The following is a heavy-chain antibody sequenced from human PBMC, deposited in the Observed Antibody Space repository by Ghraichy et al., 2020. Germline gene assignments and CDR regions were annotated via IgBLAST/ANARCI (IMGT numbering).Heavy chain of an antibody. CDR3: ARINGYCSSTSCYRPFDP. D-gene: IGHD2-2*02. CDR1: GYSISSGYY. CDR2: IYHSGST. Sequence: SETLSLTCAVSGYSISSGYYWGWIRQPPGKGLEWIGSIYHSGSTYYNPSLKSRVTISVDTSKNQFSLKLRSVTAADTAVYYCARINGYCSSTSCYRPFDPWGQGTLVTVSS. J-gene: IGHJ5*02. V-gene: IGHV4-38-2*01.